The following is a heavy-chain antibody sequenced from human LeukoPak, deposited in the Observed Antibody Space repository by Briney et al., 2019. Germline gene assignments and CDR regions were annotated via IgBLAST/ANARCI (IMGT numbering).Heavy chain of an antibody. CDR3: ASDSIVVVPAAIREDY. J-gene: IGHJ4*02. D-gene: IGHD2-2*02. V-gene: IGHV3-30*03. CDR1: GFTFSSYG. CDR2: ISYDGSNK. Sequence: PGGSLRLSCAASGFTFSSYGMHWVRQAPGKGLEWVAVISYDGSNKYYADSVKGRFTISRDNSKNTLYLQMNSLRAEDTAVYYCASDSIVVVPAAIREDYWGQGTLVTVSS.